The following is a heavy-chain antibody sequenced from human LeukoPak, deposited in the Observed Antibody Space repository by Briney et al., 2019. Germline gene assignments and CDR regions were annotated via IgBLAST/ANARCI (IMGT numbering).Heavy chain of an antibody. V-gene: IGHV4-59*01. CDR2: IHYSGST. D-gene: IGHD1-26*01. CDR3: ARWTGSYASGFDY. Sequence: SETLSLTCTVSGGSISSYYWSWIRQPPGKGLEWIGYIHYSGSTNYNPSLKSRVTISEDTSKNQFSLKLSSVTAADTAVYYCARWTGSYASGFDYWGQGTLVTVSS. CDR1: GGSISSYY. J-gene: IGHJ4*02.